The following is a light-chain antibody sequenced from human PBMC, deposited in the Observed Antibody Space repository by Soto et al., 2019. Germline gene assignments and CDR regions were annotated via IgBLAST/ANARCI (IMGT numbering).Light chain of an antibody. CDR2: DVS. Sequence: SVLTKPASVYGSPGQSITISCNGTSSDVGGYNYVSWYQQHPGKAPKLMIYDVSNRPSGVSNRFSGSKSGNTASLTISGLQAEDEADYYCSSYTSSFYVFGTGTKVTVL. J-gene: IGLJ1*01. V-gene: IGLV2-14*01. CDR3: SSYTSSFYV. CDR1: SSDVGGYNY.